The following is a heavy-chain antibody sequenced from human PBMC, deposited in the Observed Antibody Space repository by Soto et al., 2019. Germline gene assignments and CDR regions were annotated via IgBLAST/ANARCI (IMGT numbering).Heavy chain of an antibody. CDR3: ARRLCSRGSCYVEYYFDY. CDR1: GGSISSSSYY. D-gene: IGHD2-15*01. J-gene: IGHJ4*02. V-gene: IGHV4-39*01. Sequence: QLQLQESGPGLVKPSETLSLTCTVSGGSISSSSYYWGWIRQPPGKGLEWIGSIYYSGSTYYNPSLKSRVTISVDTSKNQFSLKLSSVTAADTAVYYCARRLCSRGSCYVEYYFDYWGQGTLVTVSS. CDR2: IYYSGST.